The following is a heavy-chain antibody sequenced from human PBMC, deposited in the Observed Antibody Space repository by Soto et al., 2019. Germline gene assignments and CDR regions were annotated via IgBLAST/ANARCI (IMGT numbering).Heavy chain of an antibody. CDR2: VNSDGSMT. CDR1: GFTCSRYW. CDR3: VRGKDQYNAVTYSYYDQ. D-gene: IGHD4-4*01. Sequence: EVQLVESGGGLVQPGGSLRLSCAASGFTCSRYWMHWVRQAPGEGLMWVSGVNSDGSMTSYADSVKGRFTISRDNAKNTVYLHMNSMRAEDTARYYCVRGKDQYNAVTYSYYDQWGQGTLVTVSS. J-gene: IGHJ5*02. V-gene: IGHV3-74*01.